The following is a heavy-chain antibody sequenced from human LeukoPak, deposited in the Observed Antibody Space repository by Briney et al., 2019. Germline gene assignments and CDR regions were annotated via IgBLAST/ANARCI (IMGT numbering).Heavy chain of an antibody. CDR3: ARVLTVRWWFDP. CDR1: GGSISSHY. J-gene: IGHJ5*02. D-gene: IGHD4-17*01. V-gene: IGHV4-59*11. CDR2: IYYSGST. Sequence: SETLSLTCTVSGGSISSHYWSWIRQPPGKGLEWIGYIYYSGSTNYNPSLKSRVTISVDTSKNQFSLKLSSVTAADTAVYYCARVLTVRWWFDPWGLGTLVTVSS.